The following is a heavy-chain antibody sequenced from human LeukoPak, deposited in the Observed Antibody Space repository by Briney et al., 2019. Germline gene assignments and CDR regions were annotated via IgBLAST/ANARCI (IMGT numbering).Heavy chain of an antibody. CDR1: GFTFSSYG. D-gene: IGHD1-1*01. Sequence: PGRSLRLSCAASGFTFSSYGMHWVRQAPGKGLEWVAVISYDGSNKYYADSVKGRFTISRDNSKNTLYLQMNSLRAEDTAVYYCAQGTGLTGTSLYYYGMDVWGQGTTVTVSS. CDR3: AQGTGLTGTSLYYYGMDV. J-gene: IGHJ6*02. CDR2: ISYDGSNK. V-gene: IGHV3-30*18.